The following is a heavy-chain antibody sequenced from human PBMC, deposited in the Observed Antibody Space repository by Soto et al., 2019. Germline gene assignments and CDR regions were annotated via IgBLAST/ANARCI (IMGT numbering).Heavy chain of an antibody. CDR2: ISAYNGNT. D-gene: IGHD5-12*01. CDR1: GYTFTSYG. CDR3: ARLGDIVADNWFDP. J-gene: IGHJ5*02. Sequence: ASVKVCCKASGYTFTSYGISWVRQAPGQGLEWMGWISAYNGNTNYAQKLQGRVTMTTDTSTSTAYMELRSLRSDDTAVYYCARLGDIVADNWFDPWGQGTLVTVSS. V-gene: IGHV1-18*04.